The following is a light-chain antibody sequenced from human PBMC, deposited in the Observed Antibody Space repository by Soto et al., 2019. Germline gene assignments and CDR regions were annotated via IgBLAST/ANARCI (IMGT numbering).Light chain of an antibody. V-gene: IGLV4-69*01. J-gene: IGLJ2*01. Sequence: QLVLTQSPSASASLGASVKLTCTLSSGHSSYAIAGHQQQPEKGPRYLMKLSSDGSHIKGDGIPDRFSGSSTGAERYLTISSLQSEDEADYYCQTWDTGARVVFGGGTKVTVL. CDR3: QTWDTGARVV. CDR2: LSSDGSH. CDR1: SGHSSYA.